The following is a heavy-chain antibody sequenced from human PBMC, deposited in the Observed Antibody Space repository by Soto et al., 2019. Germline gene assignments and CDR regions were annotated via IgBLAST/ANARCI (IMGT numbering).Heavy chain of an antibody. CDR1: GFTFSSYA. D-gene: IGHD6-13*01. Sequence: QVQLVESGGGVVLPGRSLRLSCAASGFTFSSYAMHWIRQPPGEGLEWVAVVSYDENNKFCADSVKGRFTISRDNSKNTVHLQMNSLRAEDTAVYDCSRGAGITETGAHYYYGMDVWGQGTTVTVSS. J-gene: IGHJ6*02. CDR2: VSYDENNK. CDR3: SRGAGITETGAHYYYGMDV. V-gene: IGHV3-30-3*01.